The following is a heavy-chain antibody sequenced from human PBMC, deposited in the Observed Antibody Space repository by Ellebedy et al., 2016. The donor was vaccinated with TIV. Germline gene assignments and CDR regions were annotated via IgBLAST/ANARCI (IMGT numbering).Heavy chain of an antibody. J-gene: IGHJ4*02. CDR2: IYSGGST. CDR1: GFTFSTYA. V-gene: IGHV3-23*01. CDR3: AKDLAAGTTLRLDY. D-gene: IGHD1-1*01. Sequence: GESLKISCEASGFTFSTYAMTWVRQAPGKGLEWVSAIYSGGSTYYADSVKGRFTISRDNSKDTLSLQMNSLRAEDTAVYYCAKDLAAGTTLRLDYWGQGTLVTVSS.